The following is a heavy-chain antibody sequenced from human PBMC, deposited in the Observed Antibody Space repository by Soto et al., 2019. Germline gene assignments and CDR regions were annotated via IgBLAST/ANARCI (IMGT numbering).Heavy chain of an antibody. J-gene: IGHJ6*02. D-gene: IGHD2-15*01. Sequence: QVQLVQSGAEVKKPGSSVKVSCKASGGTFSSYAISWVRQAPGQGLEWMGGIIPIFGTANYAQKFQGRVTITVDEXXSXAXTELSSLRSEDTAVYYCARGRWAMGYSAGRCDGMDVWGQGTTVTVSS. CDR2: IIPIFGTA. CDR3: ARGRWAMGYSAGRCDGMDV. V-gene: IGHV1-69*12. CDR1: GGTFSSYA.